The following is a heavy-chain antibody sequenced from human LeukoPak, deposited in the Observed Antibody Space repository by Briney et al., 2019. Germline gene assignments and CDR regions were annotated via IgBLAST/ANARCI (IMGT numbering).Heavy chain of an antibody. Sequence: GGSLRLSCAASGFTFSSYAMSWVRQAPGKGLEWVSAISGSGGSTYYADSVKGRFTISRDNSKNTLYLQMNSLRAEDTAVYYCAKDGSYYGSGSYYDVWGQGTLVTVSS. D-gene: IGHD3-10*01. J-gene: IGHJ4*02. V-gene: IGHV3-23*01. CDR3: AKDGSYYGSGSYYDV. CDR1: GFTFSSYA. CDR2: ISGSGGST.